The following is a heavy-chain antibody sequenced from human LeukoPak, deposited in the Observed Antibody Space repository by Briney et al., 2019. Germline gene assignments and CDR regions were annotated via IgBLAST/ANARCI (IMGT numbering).Heavy chain of an antibody. CDR3: ARDRFTSSWYFDY. J-gene: IGHJ4*02. CDR2: IYHSGST. CDR1: GGSISSSNW. Sequence: PSGTLSLTCAVSGGSISSSNWWSWVRQPPGKGLEWIGGIYHSGSTNYNPSLKSRVTISVDKSKNQFSLKLSSVTAADTAVYYCARDRFTSSWYFDYWGQGTLVTVSS. D-gene: IGHD6-13*01. V-gene: IGHV4-4*02.